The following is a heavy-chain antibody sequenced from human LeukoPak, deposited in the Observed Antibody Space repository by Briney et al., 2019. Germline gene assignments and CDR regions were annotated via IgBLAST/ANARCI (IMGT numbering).Heavy chain of an antibody. CDR3: ASSVEVATIGDY. CDR1: GGSFSGYY. Sequence: PSETLSLTCAVYGGSFSGYYWGWIRQPPGKGLEWIGSVYHSGTTYYNPSLKSRITISVDTSKNQFSLKLSSVTAADTAVFYCASSVEVATIGDYWGQGTLVTVSS. D-gene: IGHD5-24*01. V-gene: IGHV4-38-2*01. CDR2: VYHSGTT. J-gene: IGHJ4*02.